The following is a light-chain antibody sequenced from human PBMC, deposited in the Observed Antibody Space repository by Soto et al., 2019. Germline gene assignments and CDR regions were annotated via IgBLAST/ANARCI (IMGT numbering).Light chain of an antibody. J-gene: IGKJ5*01. CDR3: QHRSDWPG. V-gene: IGKV3-11*01. CDR2: EAS. Sequence: EILLSQSPATLSLSPGVKATLSCRASQSVGTYLAWYQQKPGQAPRLLIYEASNRATGISARFSGSGSGTDFTLTISSLEPEDFAVYYCQHRSDWPGFGQGTRLEI. CDR1: QSVGTY.